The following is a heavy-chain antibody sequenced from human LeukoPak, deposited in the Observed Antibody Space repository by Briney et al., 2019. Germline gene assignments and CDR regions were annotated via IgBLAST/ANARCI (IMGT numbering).Heavy chain of an antibody. Sequence: GGSLRLSCAASGFTFSSYTMSWVRQAPGKGLEWVANIKADGSEKYYADSVKGRFTISRDNAKNSLYLQMNSLRAEDTSAYYRAKTWFSSSWSAQAFDIWGQGTMVTVSS. V-gene: IGHV3-7*01. CDR2: IKADGSEK. CDR3: AKTWFSSSWSAQAFDI. J-gene: IGHJ3*02. D-gene: IGHD6-6*01. CDR1: GFTFSSYT.